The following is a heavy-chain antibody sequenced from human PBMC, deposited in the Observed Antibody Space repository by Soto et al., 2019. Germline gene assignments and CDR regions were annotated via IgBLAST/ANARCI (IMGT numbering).Heavy chain of an antibody. CDR2: ISAYNGNT. Sequence: ASVKVSCKASGYTFTSYGISWVRQAPGRGLEWMGWISAYNGNTNYAQKLQGRVTMTTDTSTSSAYMELRSLSSDDTAVYYWARAPPFSYCSSTSCQPKEFDYWGQGTLVTVSS. J-gene: IGHJ4*02. CDR1: GYTFTSYG. CDR3: ARAPPFSYCSSTSCQPKEFDY. D-gene: IGHD2-2*01. V-gene: IGHV1-18*01.